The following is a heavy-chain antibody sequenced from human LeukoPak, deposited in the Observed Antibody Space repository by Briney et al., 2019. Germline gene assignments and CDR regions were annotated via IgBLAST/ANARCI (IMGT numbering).Heavy chain of an antibody. CDR3: ARGYSDWLR. Sequence: GGSLRLSCAASGFTFSSFAMHWVRQAPGKGLEWVAVMSSDGRKEYYADSVKGRFTISRDNSKSTLFLQMSSLRPEDTAVYYCARGYSDWLRWGQGTQVTVSS. D-gene: IGHD4-11*01. CDR2: MSSDGRKE. V-gene: IGHV3-30*15. CDR1: GFTFSSFA. J-gene: IGHJ4*02.